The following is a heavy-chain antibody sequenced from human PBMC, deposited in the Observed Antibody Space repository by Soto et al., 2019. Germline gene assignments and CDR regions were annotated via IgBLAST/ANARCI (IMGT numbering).Heavy chain of an antibody. D-gene: IGHD6-13*01. CDR3: TANSRPGIAAAGTSWFDP. CDR1: GFTFSNAW. CDR2: IKSKTDGGTT. J-gene: IGHJ5*02. V-gene: IGHV3-15*01. Sequence: GGSLRLSCAASGFTFSNAWMSWVRQAPGKGLEWVGRIKSKTDGGTTDYAAPVKGRFTISRDDSKNTLYLQMNSLKTEDTAVYYCTANSRPGIAAAGTSWFDPWGQGTLVTVPQ.